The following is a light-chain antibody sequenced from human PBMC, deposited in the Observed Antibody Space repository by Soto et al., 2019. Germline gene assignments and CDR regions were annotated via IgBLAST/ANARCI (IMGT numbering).Light chain of an antibody. Sequence: EIVLTQSPGTLSWSPGERATLSCRASQYVSTTFFAWYQQKPGQAPRLLIYGTSNRATGIPDRFSGSGSGTDFTLTISRPEPEDFAVYYCQQYGSSPLTFGGGTRMEIK. CDR1: QYVSTTF. J-gene: IGKJ4*01. CDR3: QQYGSSPLT. V-gene: IGKV3-20*01. CDR2: GTS.